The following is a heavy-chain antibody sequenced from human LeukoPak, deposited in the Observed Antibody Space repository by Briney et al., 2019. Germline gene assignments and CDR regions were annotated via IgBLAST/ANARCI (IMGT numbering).Heavy chain of an antibody. CDR2: ISSGSSTL. CDR3: ARDLREFGWHHVDY. V-gene: IGHV3-48*01. CDR1: GFTFSSPS. J-gene: IGHJ4*02. D-gene: IGHD3-16*01. Sequence: GGSLRLSCAASGFTFSSPSMTWVRQAPGKGLEWVSYISSGSSTLYYADSVKGRFTISRDNAKNSLYLQMNSLRPEDTAVYYCARDLREFGWHHVDYWGQGTLVTVSS.